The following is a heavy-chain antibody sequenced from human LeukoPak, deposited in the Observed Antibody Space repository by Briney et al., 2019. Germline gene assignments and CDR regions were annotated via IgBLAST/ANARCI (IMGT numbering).Heavy chain of an antibody. CDR2: IHHSGST. CDR3: AREFVQGSSLPYFDF. CDR1: GDSISSSHW. J-gene: IGHJ4*02. V-gene: IGHV4-4*03. Sequence: PPETMSLTCGVSGDSISSSHWWSWVRQPPGKGLEWIGEIHHSGSTNYNSSLKSRVTISVDKSNNRFSLRLSSMTAADTAVYYCAREFVQGSSLPYFDFWGQGTVVSVSS. D-gene: IGHD2-21*01.